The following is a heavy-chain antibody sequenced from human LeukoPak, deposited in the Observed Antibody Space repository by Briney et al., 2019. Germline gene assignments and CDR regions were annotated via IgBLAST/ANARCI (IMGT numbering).Heavy chain of an antibody. D-gene: IGHD3-9*01. CDR2: ISSSSYI. CDR3: ARVGPYYDILTGYYMDYYYYYMDV. CDR1: GFTFSSYA. J-gene: IGHJ6*03. Sequence: GGSLRLSCAASGFTFSSYAMSWVRQAPGKGLEWVSSISSSSYIYYADSVKGRFTISRDNAKNSLYLQMNSLRAEDTAVYYCARVGPYYDILTGYYMDYYYYYMDVWGKGTTVTVSS. V-gene: IGHV3-21*01.